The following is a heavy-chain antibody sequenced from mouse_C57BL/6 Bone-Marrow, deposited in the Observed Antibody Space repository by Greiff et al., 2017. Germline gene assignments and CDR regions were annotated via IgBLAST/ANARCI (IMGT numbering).Heavy chain of an antibody. CDR2: IYPRDGST. D-gene: IGHD1-1*01. CDR1: GYTFTSYD. J-gene: IGHJ1*03. Sequence: VQLQQSGPELVKPGASVKLSCKASGYTFTSYDINWVKQRPGQGLEWIGWIYPRDGSTKYNAKFKGKATLTVDTYSSTAYMEITSLTSEDAAVYFCAIDYVRSYWYFDVWGTGTTVTVSS. CDR3: AIDYVRSYWYFDV. V-gene: IGHV1-85*01.